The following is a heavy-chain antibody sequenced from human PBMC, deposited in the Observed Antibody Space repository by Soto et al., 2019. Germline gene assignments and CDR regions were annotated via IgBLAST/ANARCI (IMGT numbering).Heavy chain of an antibody. V-gene: IGHV4-30-2*01. CDR3: ASRPFYYYGLDV. CDR2: VYRTGNA. J-gene: IGHJ6*02. CDR1: GGSITTACYS. Sequence: SETLSLTCTVSGGSITTACYSWIWIRQPPGKALEWIGYVYRTGNAYPKPYLKSRVTISLDRSKNQFSLKMTSVTATDTALYYCASRPFYYYGLDVWGQGTTVTVSS.